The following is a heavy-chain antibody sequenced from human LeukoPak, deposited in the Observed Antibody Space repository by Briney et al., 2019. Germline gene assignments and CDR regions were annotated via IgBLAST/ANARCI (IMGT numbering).Heavy chain of an antibody. Sequence: GGSLRLXCAASGFTFSSYWMHWVRQAPGKVLVWVSRINSEGSSTSYADSVKGRFTVSRDNTKNTLYLQMNSLRAEDTAVYFCAREMKVFGTDRGAFDIWGQGTMVTVSS. D-gene: IGHD3-10*02. CDR3: AREMKVFGTDRGAFDI. J-gene: IGHJ3*02. V-gene: IGHV3-74*01. CDR2: INSEGSST. CDR1: GFTFSSYW.